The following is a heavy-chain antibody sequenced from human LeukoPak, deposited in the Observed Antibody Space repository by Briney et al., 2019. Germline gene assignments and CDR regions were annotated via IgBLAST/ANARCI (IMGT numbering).Heavy chain of an antibody. CDR2: INHSGST. Sequence: SEALSLTCAVYGGSFSGYYWSWIRQPPGKGLEWIGEINHSGSTNYNPSLKSRVTISVDTSKNQFSLKLSSVTAADTAVYYCARGHPGLPSARRLFDLNLRAFDYWGQGTLVTVSS. D-gene: IGHD2-15*01. CDR3: ARGHPGLPSARRLFDLNLRAFDY. V-gene: IGHV4-34*01. J-gene: IGHJ4*02. CDR1: GGSFSGYY.